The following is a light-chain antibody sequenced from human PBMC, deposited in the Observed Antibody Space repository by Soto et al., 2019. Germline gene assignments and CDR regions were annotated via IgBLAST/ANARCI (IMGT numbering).Light chain of an antibody. Sequence: QSALTQPPSVSGSPGQSVTISCTGTSSDFGSYNRVSWYQRPPGKAPKLLIHDVNKRPSGVPDRFSGSKSGNTASLTISGLQAEDEAGYHCCSYAGSYSYVFGTGTKVTVL. CDR2: DVN. V-gene: IGLV2-11*01. CDR3: CSYAGSYSYV. J-gene: IGLJ1*01. CDR1: SSDFGSYNR.